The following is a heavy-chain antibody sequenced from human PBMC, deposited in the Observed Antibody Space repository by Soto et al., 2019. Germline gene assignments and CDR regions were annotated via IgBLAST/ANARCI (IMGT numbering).Heavy chain of an antibody. Sequence: QVQLVESGGGVVQPGRSLRLSCAASGFTFSSYAMHWVRQAPGKGLEWVAVISDDGSNKYYADSVKGRFTISRDNSKNTLYLQINSLRAEDTAVYYCARDPEGGIVVVPAAVNFDYWGQGTLVTVSS. J-gene: IGHJ4*02. CDR2: ISDDGSNK. CDR1: GFTFSSYA. V-gene: IGHV3-30-3*01. D-gene: IGHD2-2*01. CDR3: ARDPEGGIVVVPAAVNFDY.